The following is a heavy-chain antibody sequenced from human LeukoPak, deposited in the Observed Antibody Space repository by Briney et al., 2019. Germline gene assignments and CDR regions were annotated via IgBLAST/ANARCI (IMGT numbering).Heavy chain of an antibody. V-gene: IGHV3-21*01. J-gene: IGHJ6*02. CDR2: ISSSSSYI. CDR1: GFTFSSYS. D-gene: IGHD6-13*01. Sequence: PGGSLRLSCAASGFTFSSYSMNWVRQAPGKGLEWVSSISSSSSYIYYADSVKGRFTISRDNAKNSLYLRMNSLRAEDTAVYYCARDWWQQLVDSPPTHYRQESYHYYYYGMDVWGQGTTVTVSS. CDR3: ARDWWQQLVDSPPTHYRQESYHYYYYGMDV.